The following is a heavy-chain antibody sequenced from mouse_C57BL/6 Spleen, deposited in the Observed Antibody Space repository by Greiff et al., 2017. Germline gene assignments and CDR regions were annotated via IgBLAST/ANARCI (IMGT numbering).Heavy chain of an antibody. CDR2: IHPKSGST. D-gene: IGHD2-4*01. J-gene: IGHJ4*01. CDR3: ARVIERRGAMDY. V-gene: IGHV1-64*01. Sequence: VQLQQSGAELVKPGASVKLSCKASGYTFTSYWMHWVKQRPGQGLEWIGMIHPKSGSTNYNEKFKSKATLTVDNSSNTAYMQLCSLTSADSAVYYCARVIERRGAMDYWGQITSVTVSS. CDR1: GYTFTSYW.